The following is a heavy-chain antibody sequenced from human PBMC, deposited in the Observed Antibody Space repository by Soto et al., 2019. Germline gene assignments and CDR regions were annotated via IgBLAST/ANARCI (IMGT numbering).Heavy chain of an antibody. CDR3: ARVKADDVDYFDY. CDR1: GGSIGSQY. Sequence: PSETLSLTCTVSGGSIGSQYWTWVRQSPGKGLEWIGHLHFRGYTNYNPSLQSRVTISSARSKNQFSLKLSSVTAADTAVYYCARVKADDVDYFDYWGQGTLVTVSS. D-gene: IGHD1-1*01. V-gene: IGHV4-59*11. J-gene: IGHJ4*02. CDR2: LHFRGYT.